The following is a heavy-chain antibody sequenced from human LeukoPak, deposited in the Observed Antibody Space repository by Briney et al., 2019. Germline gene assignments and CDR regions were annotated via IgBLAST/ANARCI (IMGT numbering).Heavy chain of an antibody. Sequence: GASVKVSCKASGYTFTSYDINWVRQATGQGLEWMGWMNPNSGNTGYAQKFQGRVTITRNTSISTAYMELSSLRSEDTAVYYCAREVDDSSGHHYYMDVWGKGTTVTVSS. CDR3: AREVDDSSGHHYYMDV. J-gene: IGHJ6*03. CDR1: GYTFTSYD. V-gene: IGHV1-8*03. CDR2: MNPNSGNT. D-gene: IGHD3-22*01.